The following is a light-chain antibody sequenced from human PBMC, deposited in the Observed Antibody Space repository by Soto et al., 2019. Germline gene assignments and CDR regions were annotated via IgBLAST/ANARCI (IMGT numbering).Light chain of an antibody. J-gene: IGKJ4*01. V-gene: IGKV3-20*01. CDR2: AAS. CDR3: QQYGDSPLP. CDR1: YSVTGSY. Sequence: EIVLAHAPCTRSLSPGEGATLSCRASYSVTGSYLAWYQQKPGQAPGLLIYAASSRATGIPDRFSGSASGTDFTLTISRLEPEDFAVYHCQQYGDSPLPFGGGTNV.